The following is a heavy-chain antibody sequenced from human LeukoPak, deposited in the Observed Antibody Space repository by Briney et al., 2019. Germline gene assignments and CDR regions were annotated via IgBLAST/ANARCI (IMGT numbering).Heavy chain of an antibody. J-gene: IGHJ4*02. V-gene: IGHV4-34*01. CDR3: ANVYYASSAYYPGRY. Sequence: SETLSLTRTLPVGSRTTDYGYCIPAPPGKGRECSWEKNHMGSPNHHPSPKRRVAISFDTSKQEFSLRLSSVTAADTAVYYCANVYYASSAYYPGRYWGWGKLVTVTS. D-gene: IGHD3-22*01. CDR1: VGSRTTDY. CDR2: KNHMGSP.